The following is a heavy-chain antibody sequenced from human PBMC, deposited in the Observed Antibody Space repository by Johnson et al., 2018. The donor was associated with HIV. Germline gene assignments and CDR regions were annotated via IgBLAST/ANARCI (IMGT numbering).Heavy chain of an antibody. CDR2: IRYDGSNK. J-gene: IGHJ3*02. Sequence: QVQLMESGGGVVQPGGSLRLSCAASGFTFSSYGMHWVRQAPGKGLEWVAFIRYDGSNKYYADSVKGRFTISRDNSKNTLYLQMNSLRAEDTAVYYCAKDPRGNFWSGDDAVDIWGQGTMVTVSS. CDR3: AKDPRGNFWSGDDAVDI. CDR1: GFTFSSYG. D-gene: IGHD3-3*01. V-gene: IGHV3-30*02.